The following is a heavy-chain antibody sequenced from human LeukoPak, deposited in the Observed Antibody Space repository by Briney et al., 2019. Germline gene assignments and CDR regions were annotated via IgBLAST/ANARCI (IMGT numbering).Heavy chain of an antibody. CDR1: GFTFSSYA. V-gene: IGHV3-23*01. D-gene: IGHD3-22*01. CDR3: AKRDSYYYDSSGYFDS. CDR2: ISGSGGST. J-gene: IGHJ4*02. Sequence: GGSLRLSCAASGFTFSSYAMSWVRQAPGKGLEWVSAISGSGGSTYYADSVKGRFTISRDNSKNTLYLQMNSLRAEDTAVYYCAKRDSYYYDSSGYFDSWGQGALVTVSS.